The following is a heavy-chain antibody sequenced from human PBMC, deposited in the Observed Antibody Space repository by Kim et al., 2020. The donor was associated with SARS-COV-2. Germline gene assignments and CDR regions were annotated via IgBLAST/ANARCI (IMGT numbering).Heavy chain of an antibody. D-gene: IGHD2-2*01. CDR1: GYTFTSYY. Sequence: ASVKVSCKASGYTFTSYYMHWVRQAPGQGLEWMGIINPSVDTTSYAQKFQGRVSMTRDTSTSTVYMELSSLRSEDTAVYYCARAGERLLPAAKNNYYYYMDVWGKGTTVTVSS. V-gene: IGHV1-46*01. J-gene: IGHJ6*03. CDR2: INPSVDTT. CDR3: ARAGERLLPAAKNNYYYYMDV.